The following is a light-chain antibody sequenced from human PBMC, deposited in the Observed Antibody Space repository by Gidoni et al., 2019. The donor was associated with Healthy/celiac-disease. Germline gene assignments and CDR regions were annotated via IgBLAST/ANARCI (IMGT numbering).Light chain of an antibody. J-gene: IGKJ3*01. Sequence: EIVLTQSPATLSLSPGERATLSCRASQSVSSYLAWYQQKPGQAPRLLIYDASNRATATPARFSGSGSGTDFTLTISSLEPEDFAVYYCQQRSNWPTFGPGTKVDIK. CDR1: QSVSSY. CDR3: QQRSNWPT. CDR2: DAS. V-gene: IGKV3-11*01.